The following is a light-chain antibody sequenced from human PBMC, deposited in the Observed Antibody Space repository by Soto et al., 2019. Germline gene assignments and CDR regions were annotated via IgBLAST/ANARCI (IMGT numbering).Light chain of an antibody. Sequence: DIPMTQSPSTLSASVGDRVTITCRASQSISSWLAWYQQKPGKAPKLLIYDASSLESGVPSRFSGSGSGTEYTLTISSLQPDDFATYHCQQYNSYSLTFGQGTKLEIK. CDR1: QSISSW. CDR2: DAS. V-gene: IGKV1-5*01. J-gene: IGKJ2*01. CDR3: QQYNSYSLT.